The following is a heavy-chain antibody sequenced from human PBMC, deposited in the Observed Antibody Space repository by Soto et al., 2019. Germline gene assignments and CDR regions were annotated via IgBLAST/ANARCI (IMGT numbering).Heavy chain of an antibody. Sequence: PSDTLSLTCTVSGGSISSYDWSWIRQPPGKGLEWIGYIYYSGSTNYNPSLKSRVTISVDMSKNQFSLKLSSVTSADTAVYYGARHHDSWGQGTLVTVSS. CDR1: GGSISSYD. CDR2: IYYSGST. V-gene: IGHV4-59*08. J-gene: IGHJ4*02. CDR3: ARHHDS.